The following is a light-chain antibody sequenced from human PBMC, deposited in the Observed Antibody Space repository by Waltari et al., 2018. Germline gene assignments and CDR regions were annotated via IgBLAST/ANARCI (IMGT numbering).Light chain of an antibody. Sequence: DIQMTQSPSSLSASVGDRVTSTCRASQSISSYLNWYQQKPGTAPKLLIYAASSLQSGVPSRFSGSGSGTDFTLTISSLQPEDFATYYCQQSYSTPMYTFGQGTKLEIK. V-gene: IGKV1-39*01. CDR3: QQSYSTPMYT. J-gene: IGKJ2*01. CDR1: QSISSY. CDR2: AAS.